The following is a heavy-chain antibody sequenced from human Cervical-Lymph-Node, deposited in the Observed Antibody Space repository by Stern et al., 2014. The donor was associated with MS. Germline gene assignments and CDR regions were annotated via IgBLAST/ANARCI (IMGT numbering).Heavy chain of an antibody. V-gene: IGHV3-11*01. D-gene: IGHD2/OR15-2a*01. CDR2: INGNGTPR. CDR1: GFTFSDYY. J-gene: IGHJ4*02. CDR3: ANSIT. Sequence: QVQLVESGGGLVKPGGSLTLSCVASGFTFSDYYMNWIRQAPGKGLEWVSYINGNGTPRYYADSVRCRFPISRDNAKQPSYLHMNSLRAEDTAVYYCANSITWGQGALVTVSS.